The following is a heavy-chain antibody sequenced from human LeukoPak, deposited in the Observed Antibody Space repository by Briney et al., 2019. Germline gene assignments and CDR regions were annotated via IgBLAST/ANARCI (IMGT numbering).Heavy chain of an antibody. CDR3: ARGQADFWSGYYYYGMDV. CDR2: IYTSGST. J-gene: IGHJ6*02. D-gene: IGHD3-3*01. CDR1: GGSISSSSYY. Sequence: SETLSLTCTVSGGSISSSSYYWSWIRQPAGKGLEWIGRIYTSGSTNYNPSLKSRVTMSVDTSKNQFSLKLSSVTAADTAVYYCARGQADFWSGYYYYGMDVWGQGTTITVSS. V-gene: IGHV4-61*02.